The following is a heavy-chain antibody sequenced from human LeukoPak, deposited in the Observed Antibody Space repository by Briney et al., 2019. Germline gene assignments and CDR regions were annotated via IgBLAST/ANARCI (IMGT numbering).Heavy chain of an antibody. CDR2: ISGSGGST. V-gene: IGHV3-23*01. D-gene: IGHD6-19*01. CDR1: GFTFSSYG. J-gene: IGHJ4*02. Sequence: PGGSLRLSCAASGFTFSSYGMSWVRQAPGKGLEWVSAISGSGGSTYYADSVKGRFTISRDNSKNTLYLQMNSLRAEDTAVYYCAKESGYSSGWYLSYWGQGTLVTVSS. CDR3: AKESGYSSGWYLSY.